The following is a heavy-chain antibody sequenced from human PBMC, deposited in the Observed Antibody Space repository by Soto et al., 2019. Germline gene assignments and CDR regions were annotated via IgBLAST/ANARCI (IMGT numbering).Heavy chain of an antibody. J-gene: IGHJ4*02. Sequence: GASLRLFCVASGFILSHPWMTWVRQAAGKGLEWVGRIKSKTDGGTADYAAPVKGRATISRDDSKNTVHLQMNSLKTEDTAVYYCTTGIYYDILTGYHNVAYWGQGALVTVSS. CDR2: IKSKTDGGTA. CDR1: GFILSHPW. V-gene: IGHV3-15*01. CDR3: TTGIYYDILTGYHNVAY. D-gene: IGHD3-9*01.